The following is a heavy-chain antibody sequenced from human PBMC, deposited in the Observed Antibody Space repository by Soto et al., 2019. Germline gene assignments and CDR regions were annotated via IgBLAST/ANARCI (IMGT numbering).Heavy chain of an antibody. CDR1: GFDFRSHA. V-gene: IGHV3-33*01. CDR3: ARDVVDITIVPPAMNFYI. D-gene: IGHD2-2*03. Sequence: QEQLVDSGGDVVQPGRSLRLSCVASGFDFRSHAIHWVRQAPGKGLEWVAVVWFDGNNKFYADSVKGRFSISRDNSRSMTFLEMTSLRAEDTAIYYWARDVVDITIVPPAMNFYIWGQGTRVTVSS. J-gene: IGHJ1*01. CDR2: VWFDGNNK.